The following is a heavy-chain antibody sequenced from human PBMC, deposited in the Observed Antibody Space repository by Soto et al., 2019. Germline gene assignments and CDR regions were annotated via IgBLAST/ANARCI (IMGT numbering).Heavy chain of an antibody. CDR2: IFSNDEK. Sequence: QVTVKESGPVLVKPTETLTLTCTVSGFSLSNAGLGVSWIRQPPGKALEWLAHIFSNDEKSYSTSLKSRLTISNDTSKSQVVLTMTSMDPADTATYYCASTYSTSWYWFDPWGQGTLVTVSS. V-gene: IGHV2-26*04. J-gene: IGHJ5*02. D-gene: IGHD6-13*01. CDR3: ASTYSTSWYWFDP. CDR1: GFSLSNAGLG.